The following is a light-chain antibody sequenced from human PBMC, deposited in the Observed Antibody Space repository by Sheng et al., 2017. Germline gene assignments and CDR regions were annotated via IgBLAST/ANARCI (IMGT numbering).Light chain of an antibody. CDR3: QQSFSTPT. CDR1: QTIDTF. J-gene: IGKJ5*01. Sequence: DIQMTQSPSSLSASVGDRVTITCRASQTIDTFLNWYQHKPGHAPTLLIFASSNLQGGVPSRFSGTGSGTDFTLTISSLQLEDFATYYCQQSFSTPTFGQGTRLEIK. V-gene: IGKV1-39*01. CDR2: ASS.